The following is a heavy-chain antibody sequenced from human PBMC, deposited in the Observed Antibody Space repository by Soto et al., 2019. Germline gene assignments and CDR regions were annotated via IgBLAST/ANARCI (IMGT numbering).Heavy chain of an antibody. Sequence: GGSLRLSCAASGFTFDDYGMSWVRQAPGKGLEWVSGINWNGGSTGYADSVKGRFTISRDNAKNSLYLQMNSLRAEDTALYYCARSRAVAGITLHPFYYFDYWGQGTLVTVSS. CDR1: GFTFDDYG. J-gene: IGHJ4*02. D-gene: IGHD6-19*01. CDR3: ARSRAVAGITLHPFYYFDY. CDR2: INWNGGST. V-gene: IGHV3-20*04.